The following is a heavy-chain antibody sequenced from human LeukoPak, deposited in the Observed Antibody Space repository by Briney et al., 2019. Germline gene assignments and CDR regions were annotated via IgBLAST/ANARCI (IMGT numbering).Heavy chain of an antibody. D-gene: IGHD3-22*01. CDR1: GYTFTSYG. Sequence: ASVTVSCKASGYTFTSYGISWVRQAPGQGLEWMGWISAYNGNTNYAQKLQGRVTMTPDTSTSTAYMELRSLRSDDTAVYYCARDRAGLEALIKYYYDSSGYFDYWGQGTLVTVSS. V-gene: IGHV1-18*01. CDR2: ISAYNGNT. CDR3: ARDRAGLEALIKYYYDSSGYFDY. J-gene: IGHJ4*02.